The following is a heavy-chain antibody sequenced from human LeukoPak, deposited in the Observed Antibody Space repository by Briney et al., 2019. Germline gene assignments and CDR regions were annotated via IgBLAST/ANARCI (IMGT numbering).Heavy chain of an antibody. CDR3: ARDRWSARSGYPPFDY. Sequence: ASVKVSCKASGYTFTSYGISWVRQAPGQGLEWMGWISAYNGNTNYAQKLQGRVTMTTDTSTSTAYMELRSLRSDDTAVYYCARDRWSARSGYPPFDYWGQGTLVTVSS. J-gene: IGHJ4*02. V-gene: IGHV1-18*01. D-gene: IGHD4-23*01. CDR2: ISAYNGNT. CDR1: GYTFTSYG.